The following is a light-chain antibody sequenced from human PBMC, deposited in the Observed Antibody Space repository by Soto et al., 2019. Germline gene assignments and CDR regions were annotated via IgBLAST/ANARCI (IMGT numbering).Light chain of an antibody. CDR2: DVS. V-gene: IGLV2-14*01. CDR1: SSDVGGYNY. J-gene: IGLJ1*01. CDR3: SSYTSGVYV. Sequence: QSVLTQPASVSGSPGQSITISCTGTSSDVGGYNYVSWYQQHPGKAPKLMIYDVSDRPSGVSNRFSGSKSGNTASLTISGLQAEDEADYYCSSYTSGVYVFGTGTKLTVL.